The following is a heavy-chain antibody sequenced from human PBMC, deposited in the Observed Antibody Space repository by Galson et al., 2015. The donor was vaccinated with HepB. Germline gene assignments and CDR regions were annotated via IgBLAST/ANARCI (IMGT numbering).Heavy chain of an antibody. CDR1: GFIFRNYG. D-gene: IGHD6-13*01. Sequence: SLRLSCAGSGFIFRNYGMHWVRQSPGRGLEYVSGITTSGGDTYYARSVKGRFPISRDNFKNSLDLQMGSLRPDDTAVYYCARALSASSGYIPAHWGQGTLVTVSS. CDR3: ARALSASSGYIPAH. J-gene: IGHJ4*02. CDR2: ITTSGGDT. V-gene: IGHV3-64*01.